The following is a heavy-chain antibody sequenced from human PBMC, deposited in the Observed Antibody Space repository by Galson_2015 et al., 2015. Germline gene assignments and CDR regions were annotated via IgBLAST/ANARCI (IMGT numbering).Heavy chain of an antibody. CDR2: IDPSDSYI. D-gene: IGHD6-13*01. CDR1: GYTFTSYW. V-gene: IGHV5-10-1*01. CDR3: ARHYPSWYGFDL. J-gene: IGHJ2*01. Sequence: QSGAEVKKPGESLRISCKGSGYTFTSYWISWVRQMPGKGLEWMGRIDPSDSYINYSPSFQGHVTISADKSISTAYLQWSSLKASDTAIYYCARHYPSWYGFDLWGRGTLVTVSS.